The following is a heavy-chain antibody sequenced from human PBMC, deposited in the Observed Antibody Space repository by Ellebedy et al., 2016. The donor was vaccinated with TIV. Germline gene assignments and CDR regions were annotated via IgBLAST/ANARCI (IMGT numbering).Heavy chain of an antibody. D-gene: IGHD4-11*01. CDR2: ISYDGSNK. J-gene: IGHJ4*02. Sequence: GGSLRLXCAASGFTFSSYGMHWVRQAPGKGLEWVAVISYDGSNKYYADSVKGRFTISRDNAKNSLYLQMNSLRAEDTAVYYCASPTGDFDYWGQGTLVTVSS. CDR3: ASPTGDFDY. V-gene: IGHV3-30*03. CDR1: GFTFSSYG.